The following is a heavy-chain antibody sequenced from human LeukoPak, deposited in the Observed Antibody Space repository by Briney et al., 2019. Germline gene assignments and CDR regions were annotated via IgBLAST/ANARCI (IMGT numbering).Heavy chain of an antibody. D-gene: IGHD3-3*01. Sequence: VASVKVSCKASGYTFISYYMHWVRQAPGQGLEWMGIINPSGGSTSYAQKFQGRVTMTRDMSTSTVYMELSSLRSEDTAVYYCAGGHYDFWSGYFNWFDPWGQGTLVTVSS. CDR3: AGGHYDFWSGYFNWFDP. J-gene: IGHJ5*02. CDR2: INPSGGST. CDR1: GYTFISYY. V-gene: IGHV1-46*01.